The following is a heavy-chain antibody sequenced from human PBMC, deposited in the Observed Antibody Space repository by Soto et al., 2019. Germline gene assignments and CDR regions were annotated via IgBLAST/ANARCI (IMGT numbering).Heavy chain of an antibody. CDR3: ARGGGVGFGDYTTGGMDV. D-gene: IGHD2-8*02. Sequence: QVQLVQSGAEVKKPGASVKVSCKASGYTFTSYAMHWVRQAPGQRLEWMGWINAGNGNTKYSQKFQGRVTITRDTSASTAYMDLSSLRSEDTAVYYCARGGGVGFGDYTTGGMDVWGQGTTVTVSS. J-gene: IGHJ6*02. CDR1: GYTFTSYA. V-gene: IGHV1-3*01. CDR2: INAGNGNT.